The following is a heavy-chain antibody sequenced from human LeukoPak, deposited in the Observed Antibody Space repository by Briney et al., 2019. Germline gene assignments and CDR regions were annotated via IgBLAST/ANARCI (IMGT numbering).Heavy chain of an antibody. D-gene: IGHD3-10*01. CDR1: GGSISSYY. CDR3: ARQGSGSYYNSKAYYYYGMDV. CDR2: IYCSGST. J-gene: IGHJ6*02. V-gene: IGHV4-59*08. Sequence: SETLSLTCTVPGGSISSYYWSWIRQPPGKGLEWIGYIYCSGSTNYNPSLKSRVTISVDTSKNQFSLKLSSVTAADTAVYYCARQGSGSYYNSKAYYYYGMDVWGQGTTVTVSS.